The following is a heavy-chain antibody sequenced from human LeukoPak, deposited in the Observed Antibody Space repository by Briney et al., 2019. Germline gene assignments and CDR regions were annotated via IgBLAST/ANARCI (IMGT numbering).Heavy chain of an antibody. CDR2: INHSGSN. Sequence: PSETLSLTCAVYGGSFSGYYWRWIRQPPGKGLEWIGEINHSGSNNYHPSLKSRVTISVDTSKNQFSLKLSSVTAADTAVYYCARGLIPLTYYDYVWGSYRPYYFDYWGQGTLVTVSS. D-gene: IGHD3-16*01. V-gene: IGHV4-34*01. J-gene: IGHJ4*02. CDR1: GGSFSGYY. CDR3: ARGLIPLTYYDYVWGSYRPYYFDY.